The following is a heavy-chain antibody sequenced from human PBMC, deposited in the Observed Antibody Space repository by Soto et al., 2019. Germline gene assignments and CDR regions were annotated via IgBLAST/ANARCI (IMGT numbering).Heavy chain of an antibody. CDR2: ISSSSDDI. V-gene: IGHV3-48*02. J-gene: IGHJ4*02. CDR1: GFSFSDYS. D-gene: IGHD2-21*02. Sequence: QLVESGGGLVYPGGSLRLSCVGSGFSFSDYSMNWVRQAPGKGLQWISYISSSSDDIHYADSVKGRFTVSRDNAKNALSLQMNSLRDDDTAIYYCARLPKGSLVTAWGQGTQVTVSS. CDR3: ARLPKGSLVTA.